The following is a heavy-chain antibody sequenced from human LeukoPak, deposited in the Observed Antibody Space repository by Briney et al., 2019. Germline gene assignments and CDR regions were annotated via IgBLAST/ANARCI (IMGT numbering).Heavy chain of an antibody. D-gene: IGHD2-8*02. CDR1: GYTFTSYG. J-gene: IGHJ4*02. CDR3: ARVMTTGGVRIDY. V-gene: IGHV1-18*01. Sequence: ASVKVSCKASGYTFTSYGISWVRQAPGQGLEWMGWISAYNGNTNYAQKFQGRVSMTRDTSTSAVYMELSSMRFEDTAVYYCARVMTTGGVRIDYWGREPWSPSP. CDR2: ISAYNGNT.